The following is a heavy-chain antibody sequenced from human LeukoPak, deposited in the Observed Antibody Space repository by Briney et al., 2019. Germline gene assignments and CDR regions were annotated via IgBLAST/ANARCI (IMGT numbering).Heavy chain of an antibody. CDR1: GFTFSNYF. Sequence: GGSLRLSCAVSGFTFSNYFFNWVRQAPGKGLEWVSGIGGSGGATYYADPVKGRFTISRDNSRNTLYLQINSLRAEDTAVYYCAKVDWRSDCSAGSCPNWGQGTLVTVSS. D-gene: IGHD2-15*01. J-gene: IGHJ4*02. V-gene: IGHV3-23*01. CDR2: IGGSGGAT. CDR3: AKVDWRSDCSAGSCPN.